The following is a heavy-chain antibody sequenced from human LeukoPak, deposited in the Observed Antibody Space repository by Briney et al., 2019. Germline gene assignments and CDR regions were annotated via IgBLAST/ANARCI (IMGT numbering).Heavy chain of an antibody. CDR1: GGSISSYY. J-gene: IGHJ4*02. CDR2: IYYSGST. D-gene: IGHD2-2*01. V-gene: IGHV4-59*01. Sequence: SETLSLTCTVSGGSISSYYWSWIRQPPGKGLEWIGYIYYSGSTNYNPSLKSRVTISVDTSKNQFSLKLSSVTAADTAVYYCARLFDCSSTSCYYFDYWGQGTLVTVSS. CDR3: ARLFDCSSTSCYYFDY.